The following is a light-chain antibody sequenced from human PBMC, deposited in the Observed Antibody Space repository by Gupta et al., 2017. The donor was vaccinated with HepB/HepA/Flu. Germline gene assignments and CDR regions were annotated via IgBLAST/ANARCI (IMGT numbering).Light chain of an antibody. CDR2: LGS. V-gene: IGKV2-28*01. Sequence: DMVMTQSPLSFLVPPGEPASTSCRSSQSLLHSNGYNYLDWYLQKPGQSPQLLIYLGSNRASGVPDRFSGSGSGTDFTLKISRVEAEDVGVYYCMQALQTPYTFGQGTKLEIK. CDR1: QSLLHSNGYNY. J-gene: IGKJ2*01. CDR3: MQALQTPYT.